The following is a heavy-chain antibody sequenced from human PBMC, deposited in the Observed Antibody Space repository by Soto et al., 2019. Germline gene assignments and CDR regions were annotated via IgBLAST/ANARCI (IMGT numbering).Heavy chain of an antibody. V-gene: IGHV3-30-3*01. CDR3: ARDIREYQLLLFDY. CDR2: ISYDGSNK. CDR1: GFTFSSYA. D-gene: IGHD2-2*01. Sequence: QVQLVESGGGVVQPGRSLRLSCAASGFTFSSYAMHWVRQAPGKGLEWVAVISYDGSNKYYADSVKGRFTISRDNSKNPLYLQMNSLRAEDTAVYYCARDIREYQLLLFDYWGQGTLVTVSS. J-gene: IGHJ4*02.